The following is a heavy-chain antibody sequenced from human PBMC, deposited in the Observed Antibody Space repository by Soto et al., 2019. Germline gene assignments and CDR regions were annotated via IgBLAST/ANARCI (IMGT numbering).Heavy chain of an antibody. V-gene: IGHV3-23*01. Sequence: GGSLRLSCAASGFTFSRYAMSWVRQAPGKGLEWVSSINGDGDTTYDANSVKGRFTISRDNPENTLYLQMDSLRAEDTAVYYCAQSLFLNPWYERVEYWGQGTLVTVSS. J-gene: IGHJ4*02. CDR1: GFTFSRYA. CDR2: INGDGDTT. CDR3: AQSLFLNPWYERVEY. D-gene: IGHD6-13*01.